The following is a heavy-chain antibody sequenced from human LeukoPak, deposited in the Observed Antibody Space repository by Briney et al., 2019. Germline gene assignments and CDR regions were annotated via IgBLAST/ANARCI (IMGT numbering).Heavy chain of an antibody. CDR2: INHSGST. CDR1: GGSFSGYY. J-gene: IGHJ6*02. V-gene: IGHV4-34*01. CDR3: ARDVRYSYYYYGMDV. D-gene: IGHD3-10*01. Sequence: SETLSLTCAVYGGSFSGYYWSWIRQPPGKGLEWIGEINHSGSTNYNPSLKSRVTISVDTSKNQFPLKLSSVTAADTAVYYCARDVRYSYYYYGMDVWGQGTTVTVSS.